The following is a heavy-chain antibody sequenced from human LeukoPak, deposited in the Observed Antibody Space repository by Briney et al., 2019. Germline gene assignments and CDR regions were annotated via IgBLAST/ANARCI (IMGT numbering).Heavy chain of an antibody. V-gene: IGHV4-31*11. CDR2: IYYSGST. J-gene: IGHJ4*02. Sequence: SETLSLTCAVYGGSFSGYYWSWIRQHPGKGLEWIGYIYYSGSTYYNPSLKSRVTISVDTSKNQFSLKLSSVTAADTAVYYCARGRDYSDYWGQGTLVTVSS. D-gene: IGHD2-15*01. CDR3: ARGRDYSDY. CDR1: GGSFSGYY.